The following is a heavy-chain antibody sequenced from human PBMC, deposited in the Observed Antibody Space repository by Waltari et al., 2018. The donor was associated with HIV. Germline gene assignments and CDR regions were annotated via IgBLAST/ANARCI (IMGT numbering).Heavy chain of an antibody. CDR3: ARDPLRLGADFDY. CDR2: INRDGSST. V-gene: IGHV3-74*01. CDR1: GFTFSSYW. J-gene: IGHJ4*02. D-gene: IGHD1-26*01. Sequence: EVQLVESGGGLVQPGGSLRLSCAASGFTFSSYWMHWVRQAPGKGLGWVSRINRDGSSTSYADSVKGRFTISRDNAKNTLYLQMNSLRAEDTAVYYCARDPLRLGADFDYWGQGTLVTVSS.